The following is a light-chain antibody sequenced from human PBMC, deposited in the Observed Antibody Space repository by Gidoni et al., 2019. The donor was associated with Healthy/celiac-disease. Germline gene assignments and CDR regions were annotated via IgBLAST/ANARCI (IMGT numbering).Light chain of an antibody. CDR1: QSVSSSY. J-gene: IGKJ2*01. CDR2: GAA. V-gene: IGKV3-20*01. Sequence: EIVLTLSPGTLSLSPGERATLSCRASQSVSSSYLAWYQQKPGQAPRRLIYGAAGRATGIPDRFSGSGSGTDFTLTISRLEPEDFAVYYCQQYGSSPPYTFXXXTKLEIK. CDR3: QQYGSSPPYT.